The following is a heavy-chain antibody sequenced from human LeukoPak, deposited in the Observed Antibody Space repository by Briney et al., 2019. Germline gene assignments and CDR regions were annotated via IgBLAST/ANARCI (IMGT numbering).Heavy chain of an antibody. CDR1: GFTFSSYG. CDR2: IRYDGSNK. CDR3: AKDRDIVVVPAAISLDY. V-gene: IGHV3-30*02. J-gene: IGHJ4*02. D-gene: IGHD2-2*01. Sequence: GGSLRLSCAASGFTFSSYGMHWVRQAPGKGLEWVAFIRYDGSNKYYADSVEGRFTISRDNSKNTLYLQMNSLRAEDTAVYYCAKDRDIVVVPAAISLDYWGQGTLVTVSS.